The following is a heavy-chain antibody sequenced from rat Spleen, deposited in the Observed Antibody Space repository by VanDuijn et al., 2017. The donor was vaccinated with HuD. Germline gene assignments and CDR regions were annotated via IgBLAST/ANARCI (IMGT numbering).Heavy chain of an antibody. J-gene: IGHJ4*01. CDR3: TRPHSSLYVMDA. D-gene: IGHD1-8*01. CDR1: GFTFSDYN. V-gene: IGHV5-7*01. Sequence: EVQLVESGGGLVQPGRSLKLSCAASGFTFSDYNMAWVRQAPKKGLEWVATITYDGVSTYYRDSVKGRFTISRANGKSTLYLQMDSLRSEDTATYYCTRPHSSLYVMDAWGQGASVTVSS. CDR2: ITYDGVST.